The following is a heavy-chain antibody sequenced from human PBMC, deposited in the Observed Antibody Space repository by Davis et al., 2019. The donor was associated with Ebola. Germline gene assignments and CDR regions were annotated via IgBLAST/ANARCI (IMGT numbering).Heavy chain of an antibody. J-gene: IGHJ6*02. D-gene: IGHD5-12*01. CDR3: ARGKVDSVALDV. Sequence: ASVKVSCKASGYSFNSYYIHWVRQATGQGLEWMGWMNPNSGVTTYAQKFQGRVTMTRDRSINTAYMELSRLRSDDTAVYYCARGKVDSVALDVWGQGTTVTVSS. CDR2: MNPNSGVT. V-gene: IGHV1-2*02. CDR1: GYSFNSYY.